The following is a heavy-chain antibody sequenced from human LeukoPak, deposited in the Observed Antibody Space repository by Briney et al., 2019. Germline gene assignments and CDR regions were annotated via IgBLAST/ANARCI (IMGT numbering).Heavy chain of an antibody. Sequence: GGSLRLSCAASGFTFSSYAMSWVRQAPGKGLEWVSAISGSGGSTYYADSVKGRFTISRDNSKNTLYLEMNSLRAEDTAVYYCAKSLGTMIVVVTYYFDYWGQGTLVTVPS. CDR3: AKSLGTMIVVVTYYFDY. CDR2: ISGSGGST. J-gene: IGHJ4*02. CDR1: GFTFSSYA. V-gene: IGHV3-23*01. D-gene: IGHD3-22*01.